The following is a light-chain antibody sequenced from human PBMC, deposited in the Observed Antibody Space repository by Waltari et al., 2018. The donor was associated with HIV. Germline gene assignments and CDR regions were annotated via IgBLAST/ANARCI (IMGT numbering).Light chain of an antibody. CDR1: RSNIGANYA. J-gene: IGLJ2*01. CDR3: QSYDSSLSGSI. CDR2: PTT. V-gene: IGLV1-40*01. Sequence: QSVLTQPPSVSGAPGQRVTISCTGTRSNIGANYAVQWYQQLPGTAPKLLIYPTTNRPSGVPDRFSGSQSGTSVSLAITGLQAEDEADYYCQSYDSSLSGSIFGGGTKLTVL.